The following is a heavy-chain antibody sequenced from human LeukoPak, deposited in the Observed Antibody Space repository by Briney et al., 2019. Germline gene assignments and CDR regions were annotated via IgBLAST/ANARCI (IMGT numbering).Heavy chain of an antibody. CDR3: ARAGYDILTGYLYYYYGMDV. J-gene: IGHJ6*02. D-gene: IGHD3-9*01. CDR1: GFTFSDYY. CDR2: ISSSGSTK. Sequence: PGGSLRLSCAASGFTFSDYYMSWIRQAPGKGLEWVSYISSSGSTKYYADSVKGRFTISRDNAKNSLYLQMNSLRAEDTAVYYCARAGYDILTGYLYYYYGMDVWGQGTTVTVSS. V-gene: IGHV3-11*01.